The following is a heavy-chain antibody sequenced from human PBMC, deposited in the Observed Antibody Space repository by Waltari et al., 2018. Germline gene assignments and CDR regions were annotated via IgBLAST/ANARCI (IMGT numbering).Heavy chain of an antibody. CDR1: GDSISGNSW. D-gene: IGHD2-15*01. Sequence: QLQLQESGPGLVKPSGTLSLTGVVSGDSISGNSWWSWVRQSPDKGLEWIGQVHRSGRTNYNPSFASRAIVSLDTSMNKFSLRILSATAADTAVYFCARDLGRGLFLDSWGQGTLVTVSP. J-gene: IGHJ4*02. V-gene: IGHV4-4*02. CDR2: VHRSGRT. CDR3: ARDLGRGLFLDS.